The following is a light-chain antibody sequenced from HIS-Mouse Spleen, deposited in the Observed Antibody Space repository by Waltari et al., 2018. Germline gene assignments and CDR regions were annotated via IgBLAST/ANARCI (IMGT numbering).Light chain of an antibody. CDR3: QVWDSSTAV. CDR1: NIGRKN. CDR2: RDS. Sequence: SYELTQPLSVSVALGPTARITCGGNNIGRKNWHWYQQKPGQAPVLVIYRDSNRPSGIPERFSGSNSGNTATLTISRAQAGDEADYYCQVWDSSTAVFGGGTKLTVL. J-gene: IGLJ2*01. V-gene: IGLV3-9*01.